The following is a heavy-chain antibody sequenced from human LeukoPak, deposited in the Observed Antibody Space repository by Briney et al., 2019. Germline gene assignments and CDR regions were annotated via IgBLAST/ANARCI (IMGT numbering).Heavy chain of an antibody. D-gene: IGHD1-26*01. V-gene: IGHV4-31*03. CDR3: ARERGSYSVTFDY. J-gene: IGHJ4*02. Sequence: SQTLSLTCTVSGDSISSGGYYWSWIRQHPGKGLEWIGYIYYSGTTTYNPSLKSRVTISVDTSKNQFSLNLSSVTAADTAVYYCARERGSYSVTFDYWGQGTLVTLSS. CDR2: IYYSGTT. CDR1: GDSISSGGYY.